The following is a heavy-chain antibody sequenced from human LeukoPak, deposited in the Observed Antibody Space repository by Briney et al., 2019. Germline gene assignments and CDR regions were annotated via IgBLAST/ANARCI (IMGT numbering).Heavy chain of an antibody. CDR1: GFTFSSYV. CDR3: ARDSDWAFDN. J-gene: IGHJ4*02. Sequence: GGSLRLSCAASGFTFSSYVMSWVRRAPGKGLEWVSYINHNGETIYYADSVKGRFTISRDNAKNALYLQMNRLRDGDTAVYYCARDSDWAFDNWGQGTLVTVSS. D-gene: IGHD2-21*02. V-gene: IGHV3-48*02. CDR2: INHNGETI.